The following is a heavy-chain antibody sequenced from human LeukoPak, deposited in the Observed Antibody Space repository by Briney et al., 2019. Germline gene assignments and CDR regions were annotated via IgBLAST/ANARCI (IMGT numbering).Heavy chain of an antibody. Sequence: SETLSLTCTVSGGSITNYYWSWIRQPPGKGLECMGYIYYSGSTNYNPSLKSRVTISLHTSKNQFSLKLNSVTAADTAVYYCARGVPYGPSYEFFDYWGQGTLVTVSS. V-gene: IGHV4-59*01. CDR1: GGSITNYY. D-gene: IGHD3-10*01. CDR2: IYYSGST. J-gene: IGHJ4*02. CDR3: ARGVPYGPSYEFFDY.